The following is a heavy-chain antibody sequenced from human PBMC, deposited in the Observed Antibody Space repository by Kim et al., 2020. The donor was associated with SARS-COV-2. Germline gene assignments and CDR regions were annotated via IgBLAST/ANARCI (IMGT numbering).Heavy chain of an antibody. V-gene: IGHV3-48*02. D-gene: IGHD2-2*01. CDR1: GFTFSSYS. CDR2: ISSSSSTI. CDR3: ARGGLVVVPAAYYGMDV. J-gene: IGHJ6*02. Sequence: GGSLRLSCAASGFTFSSYSMNWVRQAPGKGLEWVSYISSSSSTIYYADSVKGRFTISRDNAKNSLYLQMNSLRDEDTAVYYCARGGLVVVPAAYYGMDVWGQGTTVTVSS.